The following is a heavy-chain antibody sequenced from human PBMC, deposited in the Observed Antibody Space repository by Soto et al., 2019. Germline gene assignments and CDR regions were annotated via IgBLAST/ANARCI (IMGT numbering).Heavy chain of an antibody. J-gene: IGHJ4*02. V-gene: IGHV4-59*08. Sequence: QVQLQESGPGLVRPSETLSLTCTVSSDSISSYYWIWIRQSPGKGLEWIGYTDYSGNTNYNPSLKSRVTISGDTSKNQISMRLSSVTAADTAVYYCARAVGDPLYHLDYWGQGTLVTVSS. D-gene: IGHD6-19*01. CDR3: ARAVGDPLYHLDY. CDR2: TDYSGNT. CDR1: SDSISSYY.